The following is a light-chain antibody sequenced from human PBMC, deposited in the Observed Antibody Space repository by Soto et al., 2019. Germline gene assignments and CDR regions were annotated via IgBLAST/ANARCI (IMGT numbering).Light chain of an antibody. CDR1: QNVGSRY. Sequence: EIVLTQSPGTLSLSPGERATLSCRASQNVGSRYLAWYQQKPGQAPRLLIYGTSNRATGSTERFSGSGSGTDFSLTISSLEPGDLAVYYCQQYGSSPRTFGQGTKVEIK. CDR2: GTS. V-gene: IGKV3-20*01. CDR3: QQYGSSPRT. J-gene: IGKJ1*01.